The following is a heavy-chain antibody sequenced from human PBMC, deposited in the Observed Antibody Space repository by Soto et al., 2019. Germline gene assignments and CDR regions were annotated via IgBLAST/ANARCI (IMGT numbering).Heavy chain of an antibody. Sequence: EVQLLESGGGSVQPGGSLRLSCAASGFTFSSYAMSWVRQAPGKGLEWVSAISGSGGSTDYADSVKGRFTISRDNSKNTLYLQMNSLRAEDTAVYYCAKENGYSSTWFEFDYWGQGTLVTVSS. V-gene: IGHV3-23*01. CDR3: AKENGYSSTWFEFDY. CDR2: ISGSGGST. D-gene: IGHD6-13*01. J-gene: IGHJ4*02. CDR1: GFTFSSYA.